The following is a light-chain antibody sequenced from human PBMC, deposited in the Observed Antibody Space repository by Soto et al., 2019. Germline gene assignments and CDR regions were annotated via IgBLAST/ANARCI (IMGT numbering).Light chain of an antibody. J-gene: IGLJ1*01. CDR1: SSDVGNYIF. CDR2: DIN. CDR3: VSYTTSASYV. V-gene: IGLV2-14*01. Sequence: QSVLTQPASVSGSPGQSITISCTGTSSDVGNYIFVSWYRQHPGKAPKLMIYDINNRPSGASNRFSGSKSGNTASLTISGLQAEDEADYYCVSYTTSASYVFGTGTKVTVL.